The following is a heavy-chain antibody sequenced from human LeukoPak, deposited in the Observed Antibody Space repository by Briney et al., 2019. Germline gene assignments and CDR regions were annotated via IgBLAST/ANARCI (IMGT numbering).Heavy chain of an antibody. J-gene: IGHJ5*02. CDR3: ARRRGYGSEAYFDL. CDR1: GFTFSSYT. V-gene: IGHV3-21*01. Sequence: GGSLRLSCKASGFTFSSYTMDWVRQAPGKGLGWVSSITSSGQFIYAADSLKGRFTISGENARNSLFLQMNSRRAQDTAVYYCARRRGYGSEAYFDLWGQGTLVTVSS. CDR2: ITSSGQFI. D-gene: IGHD5-18*01.